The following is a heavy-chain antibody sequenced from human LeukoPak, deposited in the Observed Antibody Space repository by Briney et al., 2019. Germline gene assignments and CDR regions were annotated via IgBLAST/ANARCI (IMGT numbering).Heavy chain of an antibody. D-gene: IGHD5-24*01. CDR3: ARDPSKRWLQLRNKYYFDY. V-gene: IGHV3-48*01. Sequence: PGGSLRLSCAASGFTFSSYEMNWVRQAPGKGLEWVSYISSSSSTIYYADSVKGRFTISRDNAKNSLYLQMNSLRAEDTAVYYCARDPSKRWLQLRNKYYFDYWGQGTLVTVSS. CDR2: ISSSSSTI. CDR1: GFTFSSYE. J-gene: IGHJ4*02.